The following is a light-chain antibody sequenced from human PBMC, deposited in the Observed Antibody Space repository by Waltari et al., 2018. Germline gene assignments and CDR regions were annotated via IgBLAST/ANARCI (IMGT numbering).Light chain of an antibody. V-gene: IGLV2-14*03. CDR2: DVT. J-gene: IGLJ2*01. Sequence: SALTPPDSVSGSPGQSITISCSGISSVSGCYNYVSRYPQHPGEAPKVIIYDVTNRPSGVSNRFSGSKSGSSASLTISGLQPEDEADYYCSSFTSSTTGIFGGGTKLTVL. CDR1: SSVSGCYNY. CDR3: SSFTSSTTGI.